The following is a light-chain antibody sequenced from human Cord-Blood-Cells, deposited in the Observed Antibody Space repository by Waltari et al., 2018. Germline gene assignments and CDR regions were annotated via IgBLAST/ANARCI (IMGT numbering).Light chain of an antibody. V-gene: IGLV2-23*01. CDR3: CSYAGYV. CDR1: SSDVGSYNL. J-gene: IGLJ1*01. CDR2: EGS. Sequence: QSALTQPASVSGSPGQSITISCTGTSSDVGSYNLVSWYQQHPGKAPKLMIYEGSKRPSGVSNRFSGSKSGNTASLTSSGLQAEDEADYYCCSYAGYVYGTGTKVTVL.